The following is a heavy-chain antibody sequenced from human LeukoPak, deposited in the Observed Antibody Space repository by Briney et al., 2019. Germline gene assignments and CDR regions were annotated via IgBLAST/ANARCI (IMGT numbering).Heavy chain of an antibody. D-gene: IGHD6-6*01. CDR3: ARWSGSVTARNYYYYMDV. Sequence: SETLSLTCTVSGGSVRRGNYYWTWIRQPAGSGLEWIGRIYTSGTTDYNPSLRTRVTISVDASRNQFSLNLSSVTAADTAVYYCARWSGSVTARNYYYYMDVWGEGTTVTISS. CDR1: GGSVRRGNYY. CDR2: IYTSGTT. V-gene: IGHV4-61*02. J-gene: IGHJ6*03.